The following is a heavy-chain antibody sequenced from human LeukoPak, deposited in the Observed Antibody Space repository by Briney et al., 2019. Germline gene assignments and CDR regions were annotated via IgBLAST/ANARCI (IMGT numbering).Heavy chain of an antibody. D-gene: IGHD1-14*01. CDR1: GGSISSYY. V-gene: IGHV4-59*01. J-gene: IGHJ4*02. CDR3: ARGITGTTVDY. CDR2: IYYSGST. Sequence: PSETPSLTCTVSGGSISSYYWSWIRQPPGKGLEWIGYIYYSGSTNYNPSLKSRVTISVDTSKNQYSLKLSSVTAADTAVYYCARGITGTTVDYWGQGTLVTVSS.